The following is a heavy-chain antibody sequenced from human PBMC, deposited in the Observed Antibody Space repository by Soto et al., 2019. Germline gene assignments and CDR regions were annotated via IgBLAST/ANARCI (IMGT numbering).Heavy chain of an antibody. V-gene: IGHV1-69*06. Sequence: SVKVSCKASGGTFSNYVVNWVRQAPGQGLEWMGRIIPISGAANYAQKFQGRVTITADKSTSTSYMELSSLRSGDTAVYYCARDMTRTVVPYFDFWGQGTLVTVSS. J-gene: IGHJ4*02. D-gene: IGHD1-7*01. CDR2: IIPISGAA. CDR3: ARDMTRTVVPYFDF. CDR1: GGTFSNYV.